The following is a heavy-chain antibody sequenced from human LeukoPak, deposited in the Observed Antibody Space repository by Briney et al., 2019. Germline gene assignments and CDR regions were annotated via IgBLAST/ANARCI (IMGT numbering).Heavy chain of an antibody. Sequence: SETLSLTCTISGGSVSSSSYYWGWIRQPPGKGLEWIGSIYYSGSTYYNPSLKSRVTISVDTSKNQFSLKLSPVIAADTAVYYCARQYASGSYNIWGQGTTITVSS. V-gene: IGHV4-39*01. D-gene: IGHD3-10*01. J-gene: IGHJ3*02. CDR3: ARQYASGSYNI. CDR1: GGSVSSSSYY. CDR2: IYYSGST.